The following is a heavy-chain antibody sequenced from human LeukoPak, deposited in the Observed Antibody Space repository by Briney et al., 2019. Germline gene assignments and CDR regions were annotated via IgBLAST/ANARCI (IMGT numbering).Heavy chain of an antibody. V-gene: IGHV3-11*01. D-gene: IGHD3-9*01. Sequence: GGSLRLSCVASGFTFSDYYMSWIRQAPGKGLEWISYISSSGSTIYYADSAKGRFTISRDNAKNSLYLQMNSLRAEDTAVYYCAREGYYDILTGYYRDLDYWGQGTLVTVSS. CDR1: GFTFSDYY. CDR2: ISSSGSTI. J-gene: IGHJ4*02. CDR3: AREGYYDILTGYYRDLDY.